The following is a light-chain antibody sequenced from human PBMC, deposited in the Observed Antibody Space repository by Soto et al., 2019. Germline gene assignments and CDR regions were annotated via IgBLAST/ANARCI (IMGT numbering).Light chain of an antibody. CDR3: QQRSNWLT. CDR1: QSVTSSY. J-gene: IGKJ5*01. Sequence: EIVMTQSPATLSLSPGERATLSCRASQSVTSSYLAWYQQKPGQAPRLLIYDASNRATGIPARFSGSGSGTDFTLTISSLEPEDFAVYYCQQRSNWLTFGQGTRLEIK. V-gene: IGKV3-11*01. CDR2: DAS.